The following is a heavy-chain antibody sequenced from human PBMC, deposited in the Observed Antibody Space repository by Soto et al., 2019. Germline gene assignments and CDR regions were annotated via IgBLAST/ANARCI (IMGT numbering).Heavy chain of an antibody. J-gene: IGHJ6*03. D-gene: IGHD6-13*01. CDR3: ARFSWYDGDSITNYYMEF. V-gene: IGHV4-39*01. CDR1: GDSISSRSYY. Sequence: LQESGPGLVKPSETLSLTCSVFGDSISSRSYYWAWIRRPPGMGLEWIASISYTGNTYYNPSRTSRAAISGATSKNQFSLKLSFVTAADTAVYYCARFSWYDGDSITNYYMEFWGNGVTVSVSS. CDR2: ISYTGNT.